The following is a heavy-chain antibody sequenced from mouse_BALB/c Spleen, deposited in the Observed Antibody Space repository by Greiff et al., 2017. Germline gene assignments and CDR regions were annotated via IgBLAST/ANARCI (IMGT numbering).Heavy chain of an antibody. CDR1: GYTFTDYE. CDR2: IDPETGGT. Sequence: QVQLQQSGAELVRPGASVTLSCKASGYTFTDYEMHWVKQTPVHGLEWIGAIDPETGGTAYNQKFKGKATLTADKSSSTAYMELRSLTSEDSAVYYCTRDGYDDYWGQGTTLTVSS. J-gene: IGHJ2*01. D-gene: IGHD2-2*01. V-gene: IGHV1-15*01. CDR3: TRDGYDDY.